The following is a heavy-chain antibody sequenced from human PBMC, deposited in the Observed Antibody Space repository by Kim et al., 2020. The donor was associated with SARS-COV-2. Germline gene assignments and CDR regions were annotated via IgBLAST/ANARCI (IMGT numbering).Heavy chain of an antibody. D-gene: IGHD5-12*01. CDR2: IIPIFGTA. J-gene: IGHJ6*02. Sequence: SVKVSCKASGGTFSSYAISWVRQAPGQGLEWMGGIIPIFGTANYAQKFQGRVTITADESTSTAYMELSSLRSEDTAVYYCAREPGATSAYYYYYGMDVWGQGTTVTVSS. CDR3: AREPGATSAYYYYYGMDV. V-gene: IGHV1-69*13. CDR1: GGTFSSYA.